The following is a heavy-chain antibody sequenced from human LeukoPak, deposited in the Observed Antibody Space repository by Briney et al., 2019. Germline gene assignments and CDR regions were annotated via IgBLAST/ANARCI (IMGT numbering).Heavy chain of an antibody. V-gene: IGHV3-13*04. CDR3: ARAEHYNNRKGTVGVYFDF. CDR1: GFTFSNYD. J-gene: IGHJ2*01. D-gene: IGHD3-22*01. Sequence: PGGSLRLSCAASGFTFSNYDMHWVRQATGKGLEWVSAIGSDGDTYYLDSVKGRFSISRDNAQNALFLQMDSLGVEDSAVYFCARAEHYNNRKGTVGVYFDFWGRGTLVTVSS. CDR2: IGSDGDT.